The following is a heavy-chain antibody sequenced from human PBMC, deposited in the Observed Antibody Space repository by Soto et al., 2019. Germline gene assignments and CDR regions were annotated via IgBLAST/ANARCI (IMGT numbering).Heavy chain of an antibody. CDR1: GFTFSSCE. Sequence: GGSLRLSCVGSGFTFSSCEMNWVRQTPGKGLEWLSYIGRRRENIYYAGSVKGRCTISRDNAESSLFLQMNGLRDEDTGIYYCARDSRGGAARRPTFYYWGRGTLVTVSS. J-gene: IGHJ4*02. CDR3: ARDSRGGAARRPTFYY. CDR2: IGRRRENI. V-gene: IGHV3-48*03. D-gene: IGHD6-6*01.